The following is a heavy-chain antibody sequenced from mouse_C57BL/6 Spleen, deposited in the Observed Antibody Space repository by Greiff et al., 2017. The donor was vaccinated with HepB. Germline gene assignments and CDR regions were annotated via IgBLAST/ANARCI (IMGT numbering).Heavy chain of an antibody. D-gene: IGHD2-2*01. J-gene: IGHJ2*01. CDR1: GYTFTSYD. V-gene: IGHV1-85*01. CDR2: IYPRDGST. CDR3: ARSRPYGYDVREYYFDY. Sequence: QVQLQQSGPELVKPGASVKLSCKASGYTFTSYDINWVKQRPGQGLEWIGWIYPRDGSTKYNEKFKGKATLTVDTSSSTAYMELHSLTSGDTAVYFCARSRPYGYDVREYYFDYWGQGTTLTVSS.